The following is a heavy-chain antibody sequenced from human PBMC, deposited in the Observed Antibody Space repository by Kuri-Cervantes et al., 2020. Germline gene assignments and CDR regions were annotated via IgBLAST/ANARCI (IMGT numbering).Heavy chain of an antibody. J-gene: IGHJ3*02. CDR3: ARGPAPSVDYDFWSGYYTSAFDI. D-gene: IGHD3-3*01. CDR2: ISYDGSKK. CDR1: GFTFSSYA. V-gene: IGHV3-30-3*01. Sequence: GESLKISCAASGFTFSSYAMHWVRRAPGKGLEWVAVISYDGSKKYYADSVKGRFTISRDNSKNTLYLQMNSLRAEDTAVYYCARGPAPSVDYDFWSGYYTSAFDIWGQGTMVTVSS.